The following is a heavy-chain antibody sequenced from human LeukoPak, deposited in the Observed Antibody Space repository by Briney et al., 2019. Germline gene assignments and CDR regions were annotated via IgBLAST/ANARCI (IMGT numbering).Heavy chain of an antibody. CDR1: GGSISSSSYY. Sequence: ETLSLTCTVSGGSISSSSYYWGWIRQPPGKGLEWIGSIYYSGSTYYNPSLKSRVTISVDTSKNQFSLKLSSVTAADTAVYYCARETITTVRGVMNGMDVWGQGTTVTVSS. CDR3: ARETITTVRGVMNGMDV. V-gene: IGHV4-39*02. J-gene: IGHJ6*02. D-gene: IGHD3-10*01. CDR2: IYYSGST.